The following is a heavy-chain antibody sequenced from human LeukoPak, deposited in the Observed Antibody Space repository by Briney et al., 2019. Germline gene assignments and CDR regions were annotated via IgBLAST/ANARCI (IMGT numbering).Heavy chain of an antibody. CDR1: GGSISSYY. J-gene: IGHJ6*03. V-gene: IGHV4-4*07. CDR3: AVDYYYYYMDV. CDR2: IYTSGST. Sequence: SETLSLTCTVSGGSISSYYWSWIRQPPGKGLEWIGRIYTSGSTNYNPSLKSRVTMSVDTSKNQFSLKLSSATAADTAVYYCAVDYYYYYMDVWGKGTTVTVSS.